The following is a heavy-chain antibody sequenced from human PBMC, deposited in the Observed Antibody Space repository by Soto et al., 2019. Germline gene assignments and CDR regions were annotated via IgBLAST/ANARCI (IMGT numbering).Heavy chain of an antibody. CDR3: AKDGGGPILTYFYHFDC. J-gene: IGHJ4*02. Sequence: GGSLRLSCAASGFTFSSYAMGWVRQAPGKGPEWVSGISGSGGRIQYADSVKGRFTVSRDDSKSTLYLQMNSLRAEDTAIYYCAKDGGGPILTYFYHFDCWGQGTLVTVSS. CDR1: GFTFSSYA. CDR2: ISGSGGRI. D-gene: IGHD3-9*01. V-gene: IGHV3-23*01.